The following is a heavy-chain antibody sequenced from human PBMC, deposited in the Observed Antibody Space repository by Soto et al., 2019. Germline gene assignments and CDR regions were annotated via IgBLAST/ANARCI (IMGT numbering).Heavy chain of an antibody. CDR1: GYTFTSYA. V-gene: IGHV1-3*01. CDR3: ARDLYDFWSGYSSGFDP. Sequence: QVQLVQSGAEVKKPGASVKVSCKASGYTFTSYAMHWVRQAPGQRLEWMGWINAGNGNTKYSQKVQGRVTITRDTSASTAYMELSSLRSEDTAVYYCARDLYDFWSGYSSGFDPWGQGTLVTVSS. J-gene: IGHJ5*02. D-gene: IGHD3-3*01. CDR2: INAGNGNT.